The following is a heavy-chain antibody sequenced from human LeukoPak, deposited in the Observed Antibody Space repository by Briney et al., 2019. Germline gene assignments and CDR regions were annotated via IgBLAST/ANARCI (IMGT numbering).Heavy chain of an antibody. Sequence: GESLKISCKASGYSYTSYWIGWVRQMPGKGLEWMAIIYPGDSDTRYSPSFQGQVTISADKSISTAYLHWSSLKASDTAMYYCARNYYYMDVWGKGTTVTVSS. CDR3: ARNYYYMDV. V-gene: IGHV5-51*01. CDR2: IYPGDSDT. CDR1: GYSYTSYW. J-gene: IGHJ6*03.